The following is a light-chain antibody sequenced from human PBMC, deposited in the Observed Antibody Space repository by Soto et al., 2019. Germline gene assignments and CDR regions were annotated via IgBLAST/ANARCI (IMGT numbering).Light chain of an antibody. Sequence: DIQMTQSPSSMSASVGDRVTIPCRASQDISRYLNWYQQKLGKAPKLLIYAASTLQIGVPSRFSGNESGTDFTLTISSLQPEDFGTYYCQQSYSLPLTFGPGTKLD. CDR3: QQSYSLPLT. J-gene: IGKJ3*01. CDR1: QDISRY. V-gene: IGKV1-39*01. CDR2: AAS.